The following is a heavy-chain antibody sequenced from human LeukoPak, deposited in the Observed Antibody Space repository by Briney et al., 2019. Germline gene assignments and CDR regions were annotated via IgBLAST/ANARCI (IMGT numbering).Heavy chain of an antibody. CDR3: ARDGSMGGFPFDY. V-gene: IGHV1-46*01. J-gene: IGHJ4*02. CDR1: GYSFISYY. CDR2: INPGGGST. Sequence: ASVKVSCKASGYSFISYYLHWVRQAPGQGLEWMGIINPGGGSTNYAQKFRGRVTMTRDTSTNTVFLDLSRLTSEDTAVYYCARDGSMGGFPFDYWGQGTLVTVSS. D-gene: IGHD3-16*01.